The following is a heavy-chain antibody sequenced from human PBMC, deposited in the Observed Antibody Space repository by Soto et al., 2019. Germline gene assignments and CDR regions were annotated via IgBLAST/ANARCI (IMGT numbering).Heavy chain of an antibody. Sequence: QVQLVQSGAEVKKPGASVKVSCKASGYTLPSYGISWVRQAPGQGLEWMGWISAYNGNTNYAQTHQGRVTMTTDTSTNTAYMELRSLRSDDTAIYYCARDGTSMYGMDVWGQGTTVTVSS. CDR2: ISAYNGNT. J-gene: IGHJ6*02. CDR3: ARDGTSMYGMDV. CDR1: GYTLPSYG. V-gene: IGHV1-18*01. D-gene: IGHD1-1*01.